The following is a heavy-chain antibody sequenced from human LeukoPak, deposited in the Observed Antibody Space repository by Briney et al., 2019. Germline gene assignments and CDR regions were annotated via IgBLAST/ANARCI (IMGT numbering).Heavy chain of an antibody. D-gene: IGHD3-16*01. CDR3: SRDGGEGGNSAFDI. Sequence: GGSLRLSCAASGFTFSDYILDWVRQAPGKGLEWVGRIRRGGNSYTTEYAASVTGRFTISRDDSRNSLYLHMNSLKTEDTAVYHCSRDGGEGGNSAFDIWGQGTMVTVSS. CDR1: GFTFSDYI. J-gene: IGHJ3*02. V-gene: IGHV3-72*01. CDR2: IRRGGNSYTT.